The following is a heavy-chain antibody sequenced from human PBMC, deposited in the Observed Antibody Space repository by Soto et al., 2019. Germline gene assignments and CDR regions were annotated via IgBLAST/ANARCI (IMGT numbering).Heavy chain of an antibody. D-gene: IGHD1-26*01. CDR1: GFTFSSYA. CDR3: AKGLGSGSSAASDS. J-gene: IGHJ5*01. V-gene: IGHV3-23*01. CDR2: ITGSGDRT. Sequence: EVQLLESGGGLVQPGGSLRLSCAASGFTFSSYALSWVRQDPGKGLEWVSAITGSGDRTYYADYVRGRFTISRDNSKNTLSLEMNSLRAEDTAVYYCAKGLGSGSSAASDSRGQGTLVTVSS.